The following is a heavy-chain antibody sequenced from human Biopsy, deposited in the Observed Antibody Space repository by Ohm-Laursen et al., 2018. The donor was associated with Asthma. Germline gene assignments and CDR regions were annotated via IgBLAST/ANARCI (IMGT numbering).Heavy chain of an antibody. CDR1: GGTFNTYV. V-gene: IGHV1-69*13. CDR2: INSVFGTT. CDR3: ARKAGSCISRTCYSLDF. D-gene: IGHD2-2*01. J-gene: IGHJ4*02. Sequence: AASVKVSCKSLGGTFNTYVIGWVRQALGQGLEWMGGINSVFGTTTYPQKFQDRVTITADDSTSTVYMELSSLRSEDTAVYYCARKAGSCISRTCYSLDFWGQGTLVTVSS.